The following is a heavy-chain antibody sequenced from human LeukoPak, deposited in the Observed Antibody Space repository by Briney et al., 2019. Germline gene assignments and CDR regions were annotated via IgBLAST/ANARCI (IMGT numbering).Heavy chain of an antibody. CDR2: ISSSSSYI. CDR3: ARDLGGGYEFFDY. V-gene: IGHV3-21*01. D-gene: IGHD5-12*01. Sequence: GGSLRLSCAVSGFTFSNYGMHWVRQAPGKGLEWVSSISSSSSYIYYADSVKGRFTISRDNAKNSLYLQMNSLRAEDTAVYYCARDLGGGYEFFDYWGQGTLVTVSS. CDR1: GFTFSNYG. J-gene: IGHJ4*02.